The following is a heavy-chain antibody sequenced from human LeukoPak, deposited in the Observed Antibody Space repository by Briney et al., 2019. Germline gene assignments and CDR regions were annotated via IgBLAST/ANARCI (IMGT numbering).Heavy chain of an antibody. V-gene: IGHV3-30*02. J-gene: IGHJ4*02. CDR3: AKDVPHFDY. Sequence: PGGSLRLSCAASVFTFSNYGMHWVRQAPGKGLEWVAFIRSDGSNKYYPDSVKGRFTISRDNSKNTLYLQMNSLRAEDTAVYYCAKDVPHFDYWGQGTLVTVTS. CDR2: IRSDGSNK. CDR1: VFTFSNYG.